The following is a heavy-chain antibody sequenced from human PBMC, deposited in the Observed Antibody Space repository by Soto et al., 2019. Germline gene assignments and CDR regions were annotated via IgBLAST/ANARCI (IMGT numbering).Heavy chain of an antibody. D-gene: IGHD2-15*01. CDR1: GGTFSSYA. CDR3: ARNGAAGGAPYCSGGSCYFDY. V-gene: IGHV1-69*13. CDR2: IIPIFGTA. J-gene: IGHJ4*02. Sequence: SVKVSCKASGGTFSSYAISWVRQAPGQGLEWMGGIIPIFGTANYAQKFQGRVTITADESTSTAYMELSSLRSEDTAVYYCARNGAAGGAPYCSGGSCYFDYWGQGILVTVSS.